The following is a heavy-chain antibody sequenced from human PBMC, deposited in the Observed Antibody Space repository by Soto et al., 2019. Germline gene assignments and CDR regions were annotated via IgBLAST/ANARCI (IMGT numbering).Heavy chain of an antibody. J-gene: IGHJ5*02. D-gene: IGHD2-21*01. V-gene: IGHV1-18*01. Sequence: QVQVVQSGPELKKPGASVKVSCKAQGYIFTKYGIGWVRQAPGHGLEWMGLINVYNGDRKVAQKFQDRVSMTTDTATDTAYMELKSLRSGDTAVYYCARLQLGDDRMLNWFDPWGQGTLVTVSS. CDR3: ARLQLGDDRMLNWFDP. CDR1: GYIFTKYG. CDR2: INVYNGDR.